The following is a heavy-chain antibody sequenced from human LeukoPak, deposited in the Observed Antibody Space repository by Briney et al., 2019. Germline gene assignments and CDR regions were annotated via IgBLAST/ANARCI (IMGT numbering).Heavy chain of an antibody. CDR3: ARTIVVVPAAMDRGADFDY. D-gene: IGHD2-2*01. CDR2: IYYSGST. Sequence: PSETLSLTCTVSGGSISSYYWSWIRQPPGKGLEWIGYIYYSGSTNYNPSLKSRVTISVDTSKNQFSLKLSSVTAADTAVYYCARTIVVVPAAMDRGADFDYWGQGTLVTVSS. V-gene: IGHV4-59*01. J-gene: IGHJ4*02. CDR1: GGSISSYY.